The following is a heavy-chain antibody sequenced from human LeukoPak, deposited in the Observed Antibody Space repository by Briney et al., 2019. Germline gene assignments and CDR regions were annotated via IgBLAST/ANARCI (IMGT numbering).Heavy chain of an antibody. V-gene: IGHV4-59*01. Sequence: SETLSLTCTVSGGSISTYYWSWIRQPPGMRMEWIGYIYYSGSTNYNPSLKSRVTMSVDTSKNQFSLKLSSVTAADTAVYYCARDSADGNDYWGQGTLVTVSS. D-gene: IGHD5-24*01. CDR1: GGSISTYY. J-gene: IGHJ4*02. CDR3: ARDSADGNDY. CDR2: IYYSGST.